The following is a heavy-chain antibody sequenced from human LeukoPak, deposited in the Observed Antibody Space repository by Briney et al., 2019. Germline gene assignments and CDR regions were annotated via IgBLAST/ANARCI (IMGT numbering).Heavy chain of an antibody. V-gene: IGHV1-69*01. D-gene: IGHD3-16*01. CDR3: ARDQGGLLDELDY. Sequence: GASVKVSCKASGGTFSSYAIGWVRQAPGQGLEWMGGIIPIFGTANYAQKFQGRVTITADESTSTAYMELSSLRSEDTAVYYCARDQGGLLDELDYWGQGTLVTVSS. CDR1: GGTFSSYA. CDR2: IIPIFGTA. J-gene: IGHJ4*02.